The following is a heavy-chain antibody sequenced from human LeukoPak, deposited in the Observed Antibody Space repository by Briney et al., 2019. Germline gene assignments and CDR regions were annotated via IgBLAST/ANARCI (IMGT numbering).Heavy chain of an antibody. J-gene: IGHJ4*02. D-gene: IGHD5-18*01. V-gene: IGHV3-20*04. CDR3: ARADKDGYGFFGFDY. CDR1: GFAFDDYG. CDR2: INWNGGSI. Sequence: GGSRSLSCAASGFAFDDYGMSWVRQAPGKGREWASGINWNGGSIGYADSAKGRFTISRDNAKNSLYLQINSLRAEDTALYYCARADKDGYGFFGFDYWGQGTLVTVSS.